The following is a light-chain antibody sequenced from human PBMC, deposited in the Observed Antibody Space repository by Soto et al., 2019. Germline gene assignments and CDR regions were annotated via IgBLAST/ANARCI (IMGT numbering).Light chain of an antibody. CDR2: ENN. J-gene: IGLJ3*02. Sequence: QSVLTQPPSVSAAPGQKVTISCSGSSSNIGPYSVSWYQQLPGSAPKLLIHENNKRPSGIPDRFSGSKSGTSATLGITGLQAGDEADYYCGAWDGSLTGGVFGGGTKLTVL. CDR3: GAWDGSLTGGV. V-gene: IGLV1-51*02. CDR1: SSNIGPYS.